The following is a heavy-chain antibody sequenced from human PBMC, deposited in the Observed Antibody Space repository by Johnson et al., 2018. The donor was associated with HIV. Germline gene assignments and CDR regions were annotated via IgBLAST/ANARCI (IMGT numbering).Heavy chain of an antibody. J-gene: IGHJ3*02. CDR3: AREWCSGDDCGLFDI. D-gene: IGHD2-21*02. CDR1: GFTVDDYS. CDR2: ISWDSGSL. V-gene: IGHV3-9*01. Sequence: VQLVESGGGLVQPGRSLRLSCAASGFTVDDYSMHWVRQAPGKGLEWVSGISWDSGSLGYADSVKGRFTISRDNAKNSLYLQMNSLRAEDTALYYCAREWCSGDDCGLFDIWGQGTMVTVSS.